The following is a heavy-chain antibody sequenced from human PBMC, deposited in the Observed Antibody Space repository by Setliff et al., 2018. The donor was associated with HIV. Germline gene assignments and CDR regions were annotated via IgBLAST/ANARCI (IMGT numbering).Heavy chain of an antibody. CDR3: ARDHKYYYDSSGLDY. Sequence: ETLSLTCTVSGGSITSSTYYWDWIRQPPGKGLEWIGSIFYSGSTYYNPSVKSRVTISIDTSKNQSSLRLSSVTAADTAVYYCARDHKYYYDSSGLDYWGQGTLVTVSS. J-gene: IGHJ4*02. D-gene: IGHD3-22*01. CDR2: IFYSGST. CDR1: GGSITSSTYY. V-gene: IGHV4-39*07.